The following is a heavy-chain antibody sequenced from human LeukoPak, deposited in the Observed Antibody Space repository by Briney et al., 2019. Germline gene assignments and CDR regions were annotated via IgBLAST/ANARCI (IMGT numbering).Heavy chain of an antibody. D-gene: IGHD5-18*01. J-gene: IGHJ4*02. CDR3: AKGRGYNYGYIFGYFDY. V-gene: IGHV3-7*03. CDR1: GFTFSSYW. CDR2: IKQDGREK. Sequence: GGSLRLSCAASGFTFSSYWMSWVRQAPGKGLEWVANIKQDGREKYYADSVKGRFTISRDNAKNSLYLQMNSLRAEDTALYYCAKGRGYNYGYIFGYFDYWGQGTLVTVSS.